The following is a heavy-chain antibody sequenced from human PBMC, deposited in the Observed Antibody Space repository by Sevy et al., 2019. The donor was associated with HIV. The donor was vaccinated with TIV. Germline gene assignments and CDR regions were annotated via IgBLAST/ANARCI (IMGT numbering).Heavy chain of an antibody. V-gene: IGHV3-23*01. J-gene: IGHJ5*02. CDR2: ISDSGGST. CDR1: GFTFNSYA. Sequence: GGSLRLSCAASGFTFNSYAMSWVRQAPGKGLEWVSSISDSGGSTYYADSVKGRFTISRDNSKSTLYLQMNSLRAEDTAVYYCSKDSYQLLYSTWFDPWGQGTLVTVSS. D-gene: IGHD2-2*02. CDR3: SKDSYQLLYSTWFDP.